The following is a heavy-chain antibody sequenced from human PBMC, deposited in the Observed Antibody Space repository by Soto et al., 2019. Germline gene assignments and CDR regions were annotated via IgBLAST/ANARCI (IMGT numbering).Heavy chain of an antibody. CDR1: GYTFTSYY. CDR2: INPSGGST. Sequence: ASVKVSCKASGYTFTSYYMHWVRQAPGQGLEWMGIINPSGGSTSYAQKFQGRVTMTRDTSTSTVYMELSSLRSEDTAVYYCARDQLTLAARPNDAFDIWGQGTMVTVSS. J-gene: IGHJ3*02. CDR3: ARDQLTLAARPNDAFDI. D-gene: IGHD6-6*01. V-gene: IGHV1-46*01.